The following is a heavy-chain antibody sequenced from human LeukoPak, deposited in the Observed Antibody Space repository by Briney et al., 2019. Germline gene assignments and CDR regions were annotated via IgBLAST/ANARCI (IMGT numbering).Heavy chain of an antibody. D-gene: IGHD3-16*01. CDR2: ISYDGSNK. Sequence: GGSLRLSCAASGFTFSSYGMHWVRQAPGKGLEWVAVISYDGSNKYYADSVKGRFTISRDNSKNTLFLQMNSLETEDTGVYYCVRDRAATHLWVELDSWGQGTLVTVSS. CDR3: VRDRAATHLWVELDS. CDR1: GFTFSSYG. V-gene: IGHV3-30*03. J-gene: IGHJ5*01.